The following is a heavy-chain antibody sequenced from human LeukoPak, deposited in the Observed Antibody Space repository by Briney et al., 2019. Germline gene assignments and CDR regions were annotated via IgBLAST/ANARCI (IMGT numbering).Heavy chain of an antibody. CDR3: ARTSGGRGTYKDYFDN. CDR2: IYSSGDT. V-gene: IGHV4-4*07. D-gene: IGHD3-16*01. Sequence: SETLSLTCTVSGGSINSYSWSWIRQPAGGGLECVGRIYSSGDTNYNPFLKSRVTMSVDTSKNQFSLKLTSVTAADTAVYYCARTSGGRGTYKDYFDNWGQGTLVTVSS. J-gene: IGHJ4*02. CDR1: GGSINSYS.